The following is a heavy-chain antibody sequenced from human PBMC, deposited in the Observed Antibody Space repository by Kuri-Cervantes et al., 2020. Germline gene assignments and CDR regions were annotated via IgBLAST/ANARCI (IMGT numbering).Heavy chain of an antibody. CDR3: VRDGGSATAAAAGNYYHGMDV. V-gene: IGHV3-53*01. D-gene: IGHD6-13*01. Sequence: GGSLRLSCAASGFAVSTSSVGWVRQAPGKGLEWVSFIHRDGIIRYADSVQGRFTIFRDNSKDTLYLLMNSLRAEDTAVYFCVRDGGSATAAAAGNYYHGMDVWGQGTTVTVSS. CDR1: GFAVSTSS. CDR2: IHRDGII. J-gene: IGHJ6*02.